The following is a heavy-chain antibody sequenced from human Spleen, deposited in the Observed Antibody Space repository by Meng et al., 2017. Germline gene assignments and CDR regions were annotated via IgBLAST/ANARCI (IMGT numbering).Heavy chain of an antibody. CDR1: GGSISSGGYY. D-gene: IGHD4-17*01. CDR3: ARFDYGDYPYNYYGMDV. J-gene: IGHJ6*02. V-gene: IGHV4-31*03. CDR2: IYYTGTT. Sequence: LRLSCTVSGGSISSGGYYWSWIRQHPGKGLEWIGYIYYTGTTYYNPSLKSRVTISIDTSNNQFSLKLNSVTAADTGVYYCARFDYGDYPYNYYGMDVWGPGTTVTVSS.